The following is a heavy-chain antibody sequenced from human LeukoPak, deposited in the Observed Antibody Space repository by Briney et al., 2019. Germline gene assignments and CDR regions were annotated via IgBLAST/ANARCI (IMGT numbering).Heavy chain of an antibody. D-gene: IGHD3-3*01. J-gene: IGHJ4*02. Sequence: PSETLSLTCTVSGGSISSSSYYWGWIRQPPGKGLEWIGSIYYSGSTYYNPSLKSRVTISVDTSKNQFSLRLSSVTAADTAVYYCASWALNYDFWSGHSDYWGQGTLVTVSS. V-gene: IGHV4-39*01. CDR2: IYYSGST. CDR1: GGSISSSSYY. CDR3: ASWALNYDFWSGHSDY.